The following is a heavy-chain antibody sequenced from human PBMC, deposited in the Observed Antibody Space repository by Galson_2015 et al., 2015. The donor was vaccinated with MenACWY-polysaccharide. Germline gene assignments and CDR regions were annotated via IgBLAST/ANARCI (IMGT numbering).Heavy chain of an antibody. CDR1: GGSISSYY. J-gene: IGHJ2*01. D-gene: IGHD6-19*01. Sequence: ETLSRTCTVSGGSISSYYWNWIRQPPGRGLEWVGYIKYSGSTNHNPSLKSRVTMSVDTSKNQFSLNMTSVTDAATAVYYCARAIAVAGQRRDFDLWGRGTLVTVSS. CDR2: IKYSGST. CDR3: ARAIAVAGQRRDFDL. V-gene: IGHV4-59*01.